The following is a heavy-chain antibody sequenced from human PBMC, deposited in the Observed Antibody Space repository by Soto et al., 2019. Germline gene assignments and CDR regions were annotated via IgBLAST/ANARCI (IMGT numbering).Heavy chain of an antibody. Sequence: SETLSLTCTVSGGSISSYYWSWLRQPPGKGLEWIGYIYYSGSTNYNPSLKSRVTISVDTSKNHFSLKLSSVTAADTAVYYWARGRIVVVPAAYYPDYYYMDVWGKGTTVTVSS. V-gene: IGHV4-59*01. J-gene: IGHJ6*03. D-gene: IGHD2-2*01. CDR2: IYYSGST. CDR1: GGSISSYY. CDR3: ARGRIVVVPAAYYPDYYYMDV.